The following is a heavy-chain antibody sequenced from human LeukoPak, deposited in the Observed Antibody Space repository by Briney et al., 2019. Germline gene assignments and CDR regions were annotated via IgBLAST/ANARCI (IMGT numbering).Heavy chain of an antibody. J-gene: IGHJ4*02. V-gene: IGHV1-2*02. CDR1: GYTFTGYY. D-gene: IGHD2-21*02. CDR2: INPNSGGT. CDR3: ARVGLCGGDCYYFDY. Sequence: ASVEVSCKASGYTFTGYYMHWVRQAPGQGLEWMGWINPNSGGTNYAQKFQGRVTMTRDTSISTAYMELSRLRSDDTAVYYCARVGLCGGDCYYFDYWGQGTLVTVSS.